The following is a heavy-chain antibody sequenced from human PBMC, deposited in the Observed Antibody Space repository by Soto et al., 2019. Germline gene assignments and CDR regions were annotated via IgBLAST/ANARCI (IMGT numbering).Heavy chain of an antibody. J-gene: IGHJ3*02. Sequence: QVQLVQSGAEVKKPGSSVKVSCKASGDTFTNYVINWVRQAPGQGLEWMGGFIPIFDAANYAQNFRGRVTITADESTSTAYMELSGLRSEATAMYYCARKADSYGFDIWGQGTLVTVSS. V-gene: IGHV1-69*01. CDR3: ARKADSYGFDI. CDR2: FIPIFDAA. D-gene: IGHD2-8*01. CDR1: GDTFTNYV.